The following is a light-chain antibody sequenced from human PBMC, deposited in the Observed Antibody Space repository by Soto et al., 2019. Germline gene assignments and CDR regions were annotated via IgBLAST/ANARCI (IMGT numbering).Light chain of an antibody. Sequence: DIQMTQSPSTLSASVGDRVTITCRASQSIRSWLAWYQQKSGRAPKLLIYRASSLQGGVPSRFSGSGSGTEFTLTISSLQPDDFATYHCQQYNAYPYTFGKGTQLEI. CDR3: QQYNAYPYT. J-gene: IGKJ2*01. V-gene: IGKV1-5*03. CDR2: RAS. CDR1: QSIRSW.